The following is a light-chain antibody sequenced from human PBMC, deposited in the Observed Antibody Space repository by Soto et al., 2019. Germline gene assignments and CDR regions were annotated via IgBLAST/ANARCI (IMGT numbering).Light chain of an antibody. CDR3: SSYTSSSTLNYV. J-gene: IGLJ1*01. CDR2: EVN. CDR1: NSDVGGYNY. V-gene: IGLV2-8*01. Sequence: TQPPSAAGAPGGSVTISWNGTNSDVGGYNYVSWYQQYPGKAPKLIIYEVNERPSGVPDRFSCSKSGNTASLTVSGLQTADEADYYCSSYTSSSTLNYVFGTGTKVTVL.